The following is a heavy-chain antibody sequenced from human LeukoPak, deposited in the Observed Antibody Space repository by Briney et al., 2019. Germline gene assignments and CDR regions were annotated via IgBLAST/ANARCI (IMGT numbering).Heavy chain of an antibody. V-gene: IGHV1-8*01. CDR2: INPHSGKT. CDR1: GYPFRNYD. D-gene: IGHD1-1*01. CDR3: ARDRGYTERQNWFDP. Sequence: ASVKVSCKTSGYPFRNYDINWVRQATGQGLEWMGWINPHSGKTGYAQKFQGRVTMTTDTSANTAYMDLSSLRSEDTAVYYCARDRGYTERQNWFDPWGQGTLVTVSS. J-gene: IGHJ5*02.